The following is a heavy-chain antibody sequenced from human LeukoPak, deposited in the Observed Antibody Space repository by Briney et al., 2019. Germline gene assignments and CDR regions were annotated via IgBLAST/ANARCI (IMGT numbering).Heavy chain of an antibody. CDR3: ARLGPEWLFTRIDAFDI. CDR2: IYYSGST. Sequence: SETLSLTCTVSGGSISSSTYYWGWIRQPPGKGLEWIGTIYYSGSTYYNPSLKSRVTISVDTSKNQFSLKLSSVTAADTAVYYCARLGPEWLFTRIDAFDIWGQGTMVTVSS. J-gene: IGHJ3*02. V-gene: IGHV4-39*07. D-gene: IGHD3-3*01. CDR1: GGSISSSTYY.